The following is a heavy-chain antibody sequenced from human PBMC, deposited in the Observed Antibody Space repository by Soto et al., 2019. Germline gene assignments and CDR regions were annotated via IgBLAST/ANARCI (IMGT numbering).Heavy chain of an antibody. Sequence: EVQLVESGGGLVKPGGSLRLSCAASGFTFGNAWMNWVGQTPGKGLEWVGRIKSKTDGGTADYAAPVKGRFTISRDDSKNALYLLMNSLKTEDTAVYYCTTDRGHMYDFDYWGQGTLVPVSS. D-gene: IGHD5-18*01. CDR3: TTDRGHMYDFDY. J-gene: IGHJ4*02. CDR1: GFTFGNAW. V-gene: IGHV3-15*01. CDR2: IKSKTDGGTA.